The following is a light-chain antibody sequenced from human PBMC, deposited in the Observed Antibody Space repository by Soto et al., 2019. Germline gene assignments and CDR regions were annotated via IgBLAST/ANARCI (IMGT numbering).Light chain of an antibody. J-gene: IGLJ7*01. CDR2: DDT. CDR1: RIGSKN. Sequence: SYELTQPPSVSVAPGQTARITCGGDRIGSKNVHWYQQKSGQAPVMVIYDDTDRPPGTPERFSGSNSGDTASLTIRGVEAGDEADYHCRAGGNSNEDVLFGGGTQLTVL. V-gene: IGLV3-21*02. CDR3: RAGGNSNEDVL.